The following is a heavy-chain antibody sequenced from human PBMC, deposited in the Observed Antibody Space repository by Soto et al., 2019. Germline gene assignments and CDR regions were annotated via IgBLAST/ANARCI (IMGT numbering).Heavy chain of an antibody. V-gene: IGHV3-66*01. CDR1: GLTVTGVD. J-gene: IGHJ6*03. Sequence: EVQLVESGGGLVQPGGSLRLSCVGSGLTVTGVDMTWVRLAPGKGPEPISSIYTGETTFYVDSVKGRFTISRDDSRNTLYLQMNSLRAEDTAVYYCARELTAGYMDVWGKGTTVTVSS. CDR2: IYTGETT. CDR3: ARELTAGYMDV. D-gene: IGHD2-21*02.